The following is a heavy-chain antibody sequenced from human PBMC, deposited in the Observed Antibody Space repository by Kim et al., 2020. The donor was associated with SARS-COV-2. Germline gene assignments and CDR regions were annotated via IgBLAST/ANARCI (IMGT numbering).Heavy chain of an antibody. CDR1: GFTFSSYW. CDR3: AAIIAAAGPRSYYYGMDV. D-gene: IGHD6-13*01. Sequence: GGSLRLSCAASGFTFSSYWMHWVRQAPGKGLVWVSRINSDGSSTSYADSVKGRFTISRDNAKNTLYLQMNSLRAEDTAVYYCAAIIAAAGPRSYYYGMDVWGQGTTVTVSS. J-gene: IGHJ6*02. CDR2: INSDGSST. V-gene: IGHV3-74*01.